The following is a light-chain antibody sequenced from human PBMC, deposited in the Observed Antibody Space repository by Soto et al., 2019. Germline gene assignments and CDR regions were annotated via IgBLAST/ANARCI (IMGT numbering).Light chain of an antibody. J-gene: IGKJ4*01. CDR1: QSVSSK. V-gene: IGKV3-15*01. CDR2: GAS. CDR3: QQYYNWPLLT. Sequence: VMTQSPATLSVSPGERATLSCRASQSVSSKLAWYQQKPGQAPRLLIYGASTRATGIPARFSGSGSGTEFTLTITSLQSEDFAIYYCQQYYNWPLLTFGGGTKVDIK.